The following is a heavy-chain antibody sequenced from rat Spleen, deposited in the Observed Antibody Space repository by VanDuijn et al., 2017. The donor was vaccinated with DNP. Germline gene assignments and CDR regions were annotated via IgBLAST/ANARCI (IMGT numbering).Heavy chain of an antibody. CDR2: INKDSSTI. V-gene: IGHV4-2*01. CDR3: ARLGWHGWFAY. Sequence: ELKLVESGGGLVQPGRSLKLSCAPSGFNFNDYWMGWVRQAPGKGLEWIGEINKDSSTINYSPSLKDKFTISRDNAQNTLYLQMSKLGSEDTAIYYCARLGWHGWFAYWGQGTLVTVSS. D-gene: IGHD1-11*01. J-gene: IGHJ3*01. CDR1: GFNFNDYW.